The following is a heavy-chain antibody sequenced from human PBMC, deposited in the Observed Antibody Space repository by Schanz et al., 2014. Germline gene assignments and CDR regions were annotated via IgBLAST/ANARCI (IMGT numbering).Heavy chain of an antibody. D-gene: IGHD2-8*02. CDR3: ARDRDAGGYDS. Sequence: EVQLVESGGGLLQPGGSLRLSCAASGFTFADYAMHWVRQAPGKGLEWVSSISNGGGYIYYADSVKGRFTISRDNAKNSVYLQMHSLRAEDTALYYCARDRDAGGYDSWGQGTLVIVSS. CDR2: ISNGGGYI. V-gene: IGHV3-21*01. J-gene: IGHJ5*01. CDR1: GFTFADYA.